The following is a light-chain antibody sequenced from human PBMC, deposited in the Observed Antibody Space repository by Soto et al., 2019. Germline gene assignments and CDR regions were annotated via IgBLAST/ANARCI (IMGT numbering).Light chain of an antibody. Sequence: QSVLTQPRSVSGSPGQSVTISCTGTSSDVGTYDFVSWYQQHPGKAPRLMIFDVSERPSGVPDRFSGSKSGNTASLTISGLQAEDEADYYCGSYTGTIYVFGNGTKVTVL. J-gene: IGLJ1*01. CDR1: SSDVGTYDF. CDR2: DVS. CDR3: GSYTGTIYV. V-gene: IGLV2-11*01.